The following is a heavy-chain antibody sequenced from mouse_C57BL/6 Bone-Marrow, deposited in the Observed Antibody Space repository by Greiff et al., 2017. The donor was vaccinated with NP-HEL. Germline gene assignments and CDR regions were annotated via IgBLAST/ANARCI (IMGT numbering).Heavy chain of an antibody. Sequence: QVQLQQPGAELVRPGSSVKLSCKASGYTFTSYWMHWVKQRPIQGLEWIGNIDPSDSETHSNQKFKDKATLTVDKSSSTAYRQLSSLTSEDSAVYYCARWPYDGLDYWGQGTTLTVSS. CDR2: IDPSDSET. CDR3: ARWPYDGLDY. V-gene: IGHV1-52*01. CDR1: GYTFTSYW. D-gene: IGHD2-3*01. J-gene: IGHJ2*01.